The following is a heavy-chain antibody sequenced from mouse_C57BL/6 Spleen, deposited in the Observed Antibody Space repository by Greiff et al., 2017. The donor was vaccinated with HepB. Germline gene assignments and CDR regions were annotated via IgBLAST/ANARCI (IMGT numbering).Heavy chain of an antibody. Sequence: QVQLKESGPGLVQPSQSLSITCTVSGFSLTSYGVHWVRQSPGKGLEWLGVIWSGGSTDYNAAFISRLSISKDNSKSQVFFKMNSLQADDTAIYYCARNGGSSYVLFAYWGQGTLVTVSA. D-gene: IGHD1-1*01. CDR2: IWSGGST. CDR3: ARNGGSSYVLFAY. CDR1: GFSLTSYG. V-gene: IGHV2-2*01. J-gene: IGHJ3*01.